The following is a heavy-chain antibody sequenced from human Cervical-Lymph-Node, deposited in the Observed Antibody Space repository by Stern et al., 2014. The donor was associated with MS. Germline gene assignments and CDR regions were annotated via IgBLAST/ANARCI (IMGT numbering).Heavy chain of an antibody. J-gene: IGHJ4*02. Sequence: VQLVESGPEVKKPGASVMVSCKTSGYTFTNYYIHWVRQAPGQGLEWMGIINPNGSVTASAQKFQGRLTMTRDTPTTTVYIQLITLTSEDTAMYYCTRAVGGVGREWGQGTLVFVSS. D-gene: IGHD3-16*01. CDR1: GYTFTNYY. V-gene: IGHV1-46*01. CDR2: INPNGSVT. CDR3: TRAVGGVGRE.